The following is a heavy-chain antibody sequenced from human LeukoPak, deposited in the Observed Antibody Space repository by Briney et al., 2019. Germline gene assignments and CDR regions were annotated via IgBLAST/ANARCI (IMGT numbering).Heavy chain of an antibody. J-gene: IGHJ4*02. Sequence: GGSLRLSCAASGFTFNTYSMNWVRQAPGKGLEWVSSISGSSSLVNYADSVKGRFTISRDNAKNSLYLQMNSLRAEDTAVYYCARDDPNDYWGQGTLVTVSS. V-gene: IGHV3-21*01. CDR2: ISGSSSLV. CDR3: ARDDPNDY. CDR1: GFTFNTYS.